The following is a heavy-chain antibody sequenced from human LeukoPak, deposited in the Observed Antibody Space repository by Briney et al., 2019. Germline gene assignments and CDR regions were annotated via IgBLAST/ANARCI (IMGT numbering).Heavy chain of an antibody. J-gene: IGHJ4*02. V-gene: IGHV1-69*05. Sequence: SVKVSCKASGCTFSSYAISWVRQAPGQGLEWMGGIIPIYGTANYAQKFQGRVTITTDESTSTAYMELSSLRSEDTAVYYCACSGYSYDNFDYWGQGTLVTVSS. CDR1: GCTFSSYA. CDR2: IIPIYGTA. D-gene: IGHD5-18*01. CDR3: ACSGYSYDNFDY.